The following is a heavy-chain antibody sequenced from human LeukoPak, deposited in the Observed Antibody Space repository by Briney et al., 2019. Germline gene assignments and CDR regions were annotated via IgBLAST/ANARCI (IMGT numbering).Heavy chain of an antibody. V-gene: IGHV4-59*01. CDR3: ARGGVRGFDY. CDR1: GGSISSYY. CDR2: IYYSGST. D-gene: IGHD3-10*01. Sequence: TSETLSLTCTVSGGSISSYYWSWIRQPPGKGLEWIGDIYYSGSTNYNPSLKSRITISVDTSKNQFSLKLSSVTAADTAVYYCARGGVRGFDYWGQGTLVTVP. J-gene: IGHJ4*02.